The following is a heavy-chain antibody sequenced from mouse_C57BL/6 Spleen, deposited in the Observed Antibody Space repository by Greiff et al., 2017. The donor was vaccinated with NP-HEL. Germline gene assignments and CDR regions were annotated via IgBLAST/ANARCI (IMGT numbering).Heavy chain of an antibody. CDR3: ARSDSNYDLYAMDY. Sequence: VQLQQPGAELVKPGASVKLSCKASGYTFTSYWMHWVKQRPGQGLEWIGMIHPNSGSTNYNEKFKGKATLTVDKSSSTAYMQLSSLTSEDSAVYYCARSDSNYDLYAMDYWGQGTSVTVSS. CDR1: GYTFTSYW. D-gene: IGHD2-5*01. V-gene: IGHV1-64*01. J-gene: IGHJ4*01. CDR2: IHPNSGST.